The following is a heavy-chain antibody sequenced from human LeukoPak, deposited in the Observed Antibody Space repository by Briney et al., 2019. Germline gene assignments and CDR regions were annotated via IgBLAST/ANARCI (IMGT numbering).Heavy chain of an antibody. V-gene: IGHV1-18*01. CDR2: ISAYNGNT. J-gene: IGHJ3*02. CDR1: GYTFTSYG. D-gene: IGHD3-22*01. CDR3: ARDSPAKNYYDSSGSAFDI. Sequence: GASVKVSCKASGYTFTSYGISWVRQAPGQGLEWMGWISAYNGNTNYAQKLQGRVTMTTDTSTSTAYMELRSLRSDDTAVYYCARDSPAKNYYDSSGSAFDIWGQGTMVTVSS.